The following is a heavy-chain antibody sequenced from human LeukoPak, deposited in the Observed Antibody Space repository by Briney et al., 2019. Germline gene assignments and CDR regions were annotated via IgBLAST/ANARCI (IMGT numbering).Heavy chain of an antibody. CDR2: ISSSGSTI. J-gene: IGHJ4*02. D-gene: IGHD5-18*01. CDR1: GFTFSDYY. Sequence: PGGSLRLSCAASGFTFSDYYMSWIRQAPGKGLEWVSYISSSGSTIYYADSVKGRFTISRDNAKNSLYLQMNSPRAEDTAVYYCARFNGPEIQLWLYYFDYWGQGTLVTVSS. CDR3: ARFNGPEIQLWLYYFDY. V-gene: IGHV3-11*01.